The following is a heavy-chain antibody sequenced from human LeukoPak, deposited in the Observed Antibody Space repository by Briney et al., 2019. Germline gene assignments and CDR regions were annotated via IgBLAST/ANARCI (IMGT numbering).Heavy chain of an antibody. CDR2: IYYSGST. Sequence: PSETLSLTCTVSGVSISSYYWSWIRQPPGKGLEWIGYIYYSGSTNYNPSLKSRVTISVDTSKNQFSLKLSSATAADTAVYYCARLPWGVVRNYYYYYGMDVWGQGTTVTVSS. D-gene: IGHD2-15*01. CDR3: ARLPWGVVRNYYYYYGMDV. CDR1: GVSISSYY. V-gene: IGHV4-59*08. J-gene: IGHJ6*02.